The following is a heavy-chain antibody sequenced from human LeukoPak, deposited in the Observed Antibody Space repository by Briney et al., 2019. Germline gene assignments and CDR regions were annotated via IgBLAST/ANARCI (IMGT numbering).Heavy chain of an antibody. CDR2: ISYDGSNK. V-gene: IGHV3-30*18. D-gene: IGHD2-15*01. J-gene: IGHJ4*02. Sequence: GRSLRLSCAASGFTFSNFGMHWVRQAPGKGLEWVAVISYDGSNKYYADSVKGRFTISRDNSKNTLYLQMNSLRAEDTAVYYCAKDHENGSGFDYWGQGTLVTVSS. CDR1: GFTFSNFG. CDR3: AKDHENGSGFDY.